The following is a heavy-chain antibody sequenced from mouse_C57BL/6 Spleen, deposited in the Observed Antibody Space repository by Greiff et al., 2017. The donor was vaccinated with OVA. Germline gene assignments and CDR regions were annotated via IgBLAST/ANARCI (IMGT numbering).Heavy chain of an antibody. CDR3: ARFGDYYSTNVDY. Sequence: QVQLQQSGAELAKPGASVKLSCKASGYTFTSYWMHWVKQRPGPGLEWIGFINPSSGYTKYNEQFKDKATLTADKSSSTAYMQLSILTYEDSAVYDFARFGDYYSTNVDYWGQGTTLTVSS. V-gene: IGHV1-7*01. CDR1: GYTFTSYW. J-gene: IGHJ2*01. D-gene: IGHD2-5*01. CDR2: INPSSGYT.